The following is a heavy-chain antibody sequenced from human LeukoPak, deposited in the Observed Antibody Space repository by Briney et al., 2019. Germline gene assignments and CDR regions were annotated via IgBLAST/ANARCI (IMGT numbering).Heavy chain of an antibody. CDR3: ARFEYGYAY. J-gene: IGHJ4*02. CDR2: INHSGST. D-gene: IGHD5-18*01. V-gene: IGHV4-34*01. Sequence: SETLSLTCAVYGGSFSGYYWSWVRQPPGKGLEWIGEINHSGSTNYNPSLKSRVTISVDTSKNQFSLKLSSVTAADTAVYYCARFEYGYAYWGQGTLVTVSS. CDR1: GGSFSGYY.